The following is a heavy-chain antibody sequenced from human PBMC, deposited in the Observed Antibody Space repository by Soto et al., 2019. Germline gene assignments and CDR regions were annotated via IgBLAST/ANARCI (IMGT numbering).Heavy chain of an antibody. J-gene: IGHJ4*02. CDR1: GFTFSSYA. CDR3: ASSSGYSYGYLDY. V-gene: IGHV3-23*01. D-gene: IGHD5-18*01. CDR2: ISGSGGST. Sequence: GGSLRLSCAASGFTFSSYAMSWVRQAPGKGLEWVSAISGSGGSTYYADSVKGRFTISRDNSKNTLYLQMNSLRAEDTAVYYCASSSGYSYGYLDYWGQGTLVTVSS.